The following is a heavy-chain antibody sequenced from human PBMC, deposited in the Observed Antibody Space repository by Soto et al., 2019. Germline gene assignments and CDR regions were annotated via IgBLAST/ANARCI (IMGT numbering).Heavy chain of an antibody. CDR2: IIPIFGTA. J-gene: IGHJ4*02. CDR3: ARLAARLIDY. V-gene: IGHV1-69*13. Sequence: AVHVSCKACVWTFRNYAISWLRQAPGQGREWMGGIIPIFGTANYAQKFQGRVTSTAYESTSTDYMELSSLRSEDTAVFYCARLAARLIDYWGQGTLVTVSS. CDR1: VWTFRNYA. D-gene: IGHD6-6*01.